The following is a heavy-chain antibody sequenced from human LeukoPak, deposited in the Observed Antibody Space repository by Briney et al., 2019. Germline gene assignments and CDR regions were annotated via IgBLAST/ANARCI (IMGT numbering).Heavy chain of an antibody. D-gene: IGHD2-15*01. CDR1: GGSIYSGSYY. CDR2: IYTSGST. J-gene: IGHJ4*02. Sequence: SETLSLTCTVSGGSIYSGSYYWSWIRQPAGKGLEWIGRIYTSGSTNYNPSLKSRVTMSVDTSKNQFSLKLSSVTAADTAVYYCARGYCSGGNCYYFDYWGQGILVTVSS. CDR3: ARGYCSGGNCYYFDY. V-gene: IGHV4-61*02.